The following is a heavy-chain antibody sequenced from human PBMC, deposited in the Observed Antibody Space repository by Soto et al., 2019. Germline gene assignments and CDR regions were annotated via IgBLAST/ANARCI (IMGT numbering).Heavy chain of an antibody. CDR1: GYTFTSYY. CDR3: ARAGRSWRYFFDS. J-gene: IGHJ4*02. Sequence: GASVKVSCKASGYTFTSYYMHWVRQAPGQGLEWMGIINPSGGSTSYAQKFQGWVTMTRDTSISTAYMALSRLRSDDTAIYYCARAGRSWRYFFDSWGRGTLVTVSS. V-gene: IGHV1-2*04. D-gene: IGHD6-13*01. CDR2: INPSGGST.